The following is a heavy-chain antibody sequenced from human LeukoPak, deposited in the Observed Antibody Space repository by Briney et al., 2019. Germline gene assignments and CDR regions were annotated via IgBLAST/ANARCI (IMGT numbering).Heavy chain of an antibody. CDR2: IIPISGTT. V-gene: IGHV1-69*15. CDR1: GGTFTSYA. J-gene: IGHJ5*02. CDR3: ARKLRLGGNWFDP. D-gene: IGHD1-26*01. Sequence: SVKVSCKTSGGTFTSYAITWVRQAPGQGLEWMGKIIPISGTTNYAQKFQGRVTFTADESTSTAYMELSSLRSEDTALYYCARKLRLGGNWFDPWGQGTLVTFSS.